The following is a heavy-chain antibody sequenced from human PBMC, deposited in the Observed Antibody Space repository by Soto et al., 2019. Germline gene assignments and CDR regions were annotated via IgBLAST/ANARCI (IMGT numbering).Heavy chain of an antibody. V-gene: IGHV4-59*01. D-gene: IGHD3-10*01. J-gene: IGHJ6*01. Sequence: SERLSRTCTVCGGSIYSYCCSWIPQPPGKGLEWIRYIYYSGSTNYHPSLKSRVTISVDTSKNQFSLKLGSVTAADTAVYYCARGDPLLWFGEKVYDGIDVWGQGTTVT. CDR2: IYYSGST. CDR3: ARGDPLLWFGEKVYDGIDV. CDR1: GGSIYSYC.